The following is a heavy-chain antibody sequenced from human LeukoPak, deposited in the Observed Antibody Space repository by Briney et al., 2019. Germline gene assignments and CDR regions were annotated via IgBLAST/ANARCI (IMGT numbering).Heavy chain of an antibody. Sequence: ASVKVSCKASGYTFTGYYIHWVRQAPGPGLEWMGWINPNSGDTKYEQRFQGRVTMTRDTSISTAYMELTRLRSDDAAVYFCARDGSWSSISYSDYWGQGTLVTVSS. CDR3: ARDGSWSSISYSDY. V-gene: IGHV1-2*02. J-gene: IGHJ4*02. CDR1: GYTFTGYY. D-gene: IGHD2-2*01. CDR2: INPNSGDT.